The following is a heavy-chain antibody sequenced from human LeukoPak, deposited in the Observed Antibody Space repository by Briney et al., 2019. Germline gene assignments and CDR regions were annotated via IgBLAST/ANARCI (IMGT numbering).Heavy chain of an antibody. CDR2: IYYSGST. D-gene: IGHD4-17*01. CDR3: ARVDYAPGSFDY. V-gene: IGHV4-31*03. Sequence: PSETLSLTCTVSGGSISSGGYYWSWIRQHPGKGLEWIGYIYYSGSTYYNPSLKSRVTISVDTSENQFSLKLSSVTAADTAVYYCARVDYAPGSFDYWGQGTLVTVSS. CDR1: GGSISSGGYY. J-gene: IGHJ4*02.